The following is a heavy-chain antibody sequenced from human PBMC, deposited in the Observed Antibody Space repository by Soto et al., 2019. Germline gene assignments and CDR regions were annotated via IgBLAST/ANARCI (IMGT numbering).Heavy chain of an antibody. D-gene: IGHD6-6*01. CDR2: MFYSGSS. V-gene: IGHV4-39*02. Sequence: QLQLQESGPGLVKPSETLSLTCTVSGGSISSNSHYWGWIRQPPGKGLEWIGSMFYSGSSYYNPSXXGMVTISVYTGXPXFXXEFNSVTPADTAAYCCPRGSIAAGGIWGGINWFAPWGPVTLVTVSS. CDR1: GGSISSNSHY. CDR3: PRGSIAAGGIWGGINWFAP. J-gene: IGHJ5*02.